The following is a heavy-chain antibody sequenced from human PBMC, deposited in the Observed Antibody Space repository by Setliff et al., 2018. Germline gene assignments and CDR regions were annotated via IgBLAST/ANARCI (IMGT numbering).Heavy chain of an antibody. J-gene: IGHJ6*03. Sequence: ASVKVSCKASGGTFSSYGISWVRQAPGQGLEWLGGTIPNFGTTNYAQEFQGRVTIITDESTSTAYMELSSLRSDDTALYYCAREEGYYYDSTDYYYYMDVWGKGTTVTVSS. D-gene: IGHD3-22*01. CDR3: AREEGYYYDSTDYYYYMDV. V-gene: IGHV1-69*05. CDR2: TIPNFGTT. CDR1: GGTFSSYG.